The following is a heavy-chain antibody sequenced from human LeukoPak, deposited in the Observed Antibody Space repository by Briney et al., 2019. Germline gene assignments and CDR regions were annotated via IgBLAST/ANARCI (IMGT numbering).Heavy chain of an antibody. D-gene: IGHD5-12*01. J-gene: IGHJ6*03. CDR1: AFTFSSYG. Sequence: GGSLRLSCAASAFTFSSYGMNWVRQAPGKGLEWVSYISSSGSTIYYADSVKGRFTISRDNAKNSLYLQMNSLRAEDTAVYYCARDLGLVATTYYYYYMDVWGKGTTVTVSS. CDR3: ARDLGLVATTYYYYYMDV. V-gene: IGHV3-48*03. CDR2: ISSSGSTI.